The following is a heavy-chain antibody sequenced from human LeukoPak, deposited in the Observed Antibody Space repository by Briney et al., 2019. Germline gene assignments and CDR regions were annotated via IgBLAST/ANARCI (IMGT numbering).Heavy chain of an antibody. J-gene: IGHJ4*02. CDR2: IWYDGSSK. D-gene: IGHD6-13*01. Sequence: GGSLRLSCAASGFTFSSYGMHWVRQAPGKGLEWVAVIWYDGSSKYYADSLKGRFTISRDNSKNTLYLQMNSLRAEDTAVYYCARDSLSWYYFDYWGQGTLVTVSS. V-gene: IGHV3-33*01. CDR1: GFTFSSYG. CDR3: ARDSLSWYYFDY.